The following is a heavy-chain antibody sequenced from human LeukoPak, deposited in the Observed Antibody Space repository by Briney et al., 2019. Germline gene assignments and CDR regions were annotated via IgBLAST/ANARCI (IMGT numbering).Heavy chain of an antibody. Sequence: GESLKISCKGSGYSFTSYWIGWVRQMPGKGLEWIGIIYPGDSDTRYSPSFQGQVTISADKSISTAYLQWSSLKASDTAMYYCAVRRSLYCSGGSCYDAFDIWGQGTMVTVSS. CDR2: IYPGDSDT. CDR3: AVRRSLYCSGGSCYDAFDI. D-gene: IGHD2-15*01. CDR1: GYSFTSYW. J-gene: IGHJ3*02. V-gene: IGHV5-51*01.